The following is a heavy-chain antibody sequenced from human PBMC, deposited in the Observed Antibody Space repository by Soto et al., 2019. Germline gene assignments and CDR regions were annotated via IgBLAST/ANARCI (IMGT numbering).Heavy chain of an antibody. Sequence: SETLSLTCTVSGGSISSYYWSWIRQPPGKGLEWIGYIYYSGSTNYNPSLKSRVTISVDTSKNQFSLKLSSVTAADTAVYYCARVGGSSSVYYYYYYMDVWGKGTTVTVSS. V-gene: IGHV4-59*01. D-gene: IGHD6-6*01. J-gene: IGHJ6*03. CDR3: ARVGGSSSVYYYYYYMDV. CDR2: IYYSGST. CDR1: GGSISSYY.